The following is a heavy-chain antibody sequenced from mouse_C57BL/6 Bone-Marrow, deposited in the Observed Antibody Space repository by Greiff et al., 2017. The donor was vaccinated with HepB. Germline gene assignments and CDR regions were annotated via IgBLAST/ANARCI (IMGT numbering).Heavy chain of an antibody. V-gene: IGHV5-12*01. Sequence: EVKLVDSGGGLVQPGGSLKLSCAASGFTFSDYYMYWVRQTPEKRLEWVAYISNGGGSTYYPDTVKGRFTISRDNAKNTLYLQMSRLKSEDTAMYYCASRYYYGSSPFAYWGQGTLVTVSA. D-gene: IGHD1-1*01. CDR1: GFTFSDYY. CDR3: ASRYYYGSSPFAY. CDR2: ISNGGGST. J-gene: IGHJ3*01.